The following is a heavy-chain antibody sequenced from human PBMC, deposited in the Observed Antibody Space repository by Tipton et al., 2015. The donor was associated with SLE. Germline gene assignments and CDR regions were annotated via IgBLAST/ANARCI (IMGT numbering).Heavy chain of an antibody. CDR3: ARGDEYCGGDCYSALFDY. V-gene: IGHV1-18*01. Sequence: SCAASGFTFSSYGMHWVRQAPGQGLEWMGWISAHNGNTNYAQKLQGRVTMTTDTSTSTAYMELRSLRSDDTAVYYCARGDEYCGGDCYSALFDYWGQGTLVTVSS. CDR1: GFTFSSYG. D-gene: IGHD2-21*01. CDR2: ISAHNGNT. J-gene: IGHJ4*02.